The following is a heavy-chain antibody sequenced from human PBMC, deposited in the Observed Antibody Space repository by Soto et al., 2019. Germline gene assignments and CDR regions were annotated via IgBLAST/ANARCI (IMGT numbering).Heavy chain of an antibody. Sequence: QVQLVQSGAEVKKPGSSVKVSCKASGGTFSSYAISWVRQAPGQGLEWMGGIIPIFGTANYAQKFQGRVTITADESTITAYMELSSLRSDDTAVYYCAIDLVGGSGSHPPGYWVQGTLVTVS. D-gene: IGHD3-10*01. V-gene: IGHV1-69*01. J-gene: IGHJ4*02. CDR1: GGTFSSYA. CDR3: AIDLVGGSGSHPPGY. CDR2: IIPIFGTA.